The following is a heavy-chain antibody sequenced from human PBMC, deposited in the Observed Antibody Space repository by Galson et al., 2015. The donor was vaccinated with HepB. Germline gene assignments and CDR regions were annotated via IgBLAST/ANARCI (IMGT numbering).Heavy chain of an antibody. Sequence: SLRLSCAASGLNFRDYYMSWIRQAPGKGLEWVAYMSSTGTTINYADSVKGRFTISRDNAKNSLYLQMNSLRVEDTAVYYCAREGGGYSSSDYWGQGTLVIVSS. CDR1: GLNFRDYY. CDR2: MSSTGTTI. CDR3: AREGGGYSSSDY. D-gene: IGHD6-19*01. J-gene: IGHJ4*02. V-gene: IGHV3-11*01.